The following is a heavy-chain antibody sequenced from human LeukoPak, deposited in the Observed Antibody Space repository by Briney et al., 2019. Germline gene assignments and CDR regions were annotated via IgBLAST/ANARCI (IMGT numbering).Heavy chain of an antibody. D-gene: IGHD3-22*01. CDR1: GGSISSYY. J-gene: IGHJ6*03. CDR3: ARGTSDRLYYYYYMDV. V-gene: IGHV4-59*01. CDR2: IYYSGST. Sequence: ASETLSLTCTVSGGSISSYYWSWLRQPPGKGLEWIGYIYYSGSTNYNPSLKSRVTISVDTSKNQFSLKLSSVTAADTAVYYCARGTSDRLYYYYYMDVWGKGTTVTVSS.